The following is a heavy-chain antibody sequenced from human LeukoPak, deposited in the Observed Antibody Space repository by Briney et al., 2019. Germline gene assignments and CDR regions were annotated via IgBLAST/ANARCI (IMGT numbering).Heavy chain of an antibody. CDR2: ISGSGGST. V-gene: IGHV3-23*01. CDR3: AKTLDSSGSYGVDY. CDR1: GFTFSNYA. Sequence: SGGSLRLSCATSGFTFSNYAMSWVRQAPGKGLEWLSTISGSGGSTYYADSVKGRFTISRDNSKNTLYLQMKNLRVEYTALYYCAKTLDSSGSYGVDYWGQGTLVTVSS. D-gene: IGHD3-22*01. J-gene: IGHJ4*02.